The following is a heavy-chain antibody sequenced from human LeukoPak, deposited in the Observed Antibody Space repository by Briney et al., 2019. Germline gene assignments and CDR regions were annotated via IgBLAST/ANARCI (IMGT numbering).Heavy chain of an antibody. CDR1: GYTFTSYY. J-gene: IGHJ4*02. Sequence: ASVRVSCKASGYTFTSYYMHWVRQAPGQGLEWMGIINPSGGSTSYAQKFQGRVTMTEDTSTDTAYMELSSLRSEDTAVYYCATGWDSSGTDYYFDYWGQGTLVTVSS. V-gene: IGHV1-46*01. D-gene: IGHD3-22*01. CDR2: INPSGGST. CDR3: ATGWDSSGTDYYFDY.